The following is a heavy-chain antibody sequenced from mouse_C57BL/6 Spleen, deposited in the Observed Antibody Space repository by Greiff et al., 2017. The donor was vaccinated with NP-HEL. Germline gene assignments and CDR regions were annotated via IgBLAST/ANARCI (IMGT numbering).Heavy chain of an antibody. CDR2: IYPRSGNT. Sequence: QVQLQQSGAELARPGASVKLSCKASGYTFTSYGISWVKQRTGQGLEWIGEIYPRSGNTYYNEKFKGKATLTADKSSSTAYMALRSLTSEASAVYFCARWGTTVVATDYWGQGTTLTVSS. CDR3: ARWGTTVVATDY. V-gene: IGHV1-81*01. CDR1: GYTFTSYG. D-gene: IGHD1-1*01. J-gene: IGHJ2*01.